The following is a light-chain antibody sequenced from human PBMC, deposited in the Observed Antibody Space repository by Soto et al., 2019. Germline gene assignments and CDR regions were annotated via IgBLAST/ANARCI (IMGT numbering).Light chain of an antibody. CDR3: QQYGSSPWT. Sequence: DIQVTQSPSSQSASAGDRVTITCRASQGISNYLAWYQQKPGQVPRLLIYGASTVDSGVPARFSGSGSGTDFTLTISRLEPEDFAVYYCQQYGSSPWTFGRGTKVDIK. CDR2: GAS. V-gene: IGKV1-27*01. CDR1: QGISNY. J-gene: IGKJ1*01.